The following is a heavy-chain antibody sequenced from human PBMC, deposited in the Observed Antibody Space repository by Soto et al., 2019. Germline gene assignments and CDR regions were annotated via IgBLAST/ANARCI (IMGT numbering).Heavy chain of an antibody. Sequence: VQLVESGGGLVQPGGSLRLSCAASGFSFSSYWMHWVRHAPGKGLVWVSRINSDGSSATYADSVKGRFTISRDNAKNTLYLQMNSLTPEDTAVYYCAKGVPAATRYFQHWCQGTLVTVSS. CDR2: INSDGSSA. V-gene: IGHV3-74*01. D-gene: IGHD2-2*01. CDR1: GFSFSSYW. CDR3: AKGVPAATRYFQH. J-gene: IGHJ1*01.